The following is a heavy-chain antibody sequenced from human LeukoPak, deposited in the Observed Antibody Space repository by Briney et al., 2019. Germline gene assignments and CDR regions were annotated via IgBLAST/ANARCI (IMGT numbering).Heavy chain of an antibody. V-gene: IGHV4-39*01. D-gene: IGHD6-19*01. Sequence: PSETLSLTCNVSGGSISSSSYYWGWIRQPPGKGLEWIGTIYYTGSTYYNPSLKSRVTISVDTSKNQFSLKLNSVTAADTAVYYCARQRDTSGWHCDFQHWGQGTLVTVSS. CDR3: ARQRDTSGWHCDFQH. J-gene: IGHJ1*01. CDR2: IYYTGST. CDR1: GGSISSSSYY.